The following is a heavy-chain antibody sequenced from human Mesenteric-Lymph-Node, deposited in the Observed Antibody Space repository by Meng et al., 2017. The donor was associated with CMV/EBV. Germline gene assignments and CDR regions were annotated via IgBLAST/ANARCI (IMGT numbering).Heavy chain of an antibody. CDR1: GYSFLTYG. Sequence: KTYGYSFLTYGISWVRQAPGQGLEWMGWITAYNGYTNYAQKFQGRVTMTTDTSTTTGYMELRSLRFDDTAVYYCARVVVATQVNYFDPWGQGTLVTVSS. V-gene: IGHV1-18*01. D-gene: IGHD2-15*01. CDR2: ITAYNGYT. J-gene: IGHJ5*02. CDR3: ARVVVATQVNYFDP.